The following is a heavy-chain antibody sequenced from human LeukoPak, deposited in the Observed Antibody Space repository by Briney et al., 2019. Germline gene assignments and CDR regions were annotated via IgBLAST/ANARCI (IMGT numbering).Heavy chain of an antibody. J-gene: IGHJ6*03. CDR3: ARGAAAAGGHYYYYYMYV. V-gene: IGHV1-69*13. CDR2: IIANFGTP. D-gene: IGHD6-13*01. Sequence: SVTVSRKASGGAFSSYAISWVRQAPGQGLEWMGGIIANFGTPNNAHRLQGRVTITADEYTSTPYMELRSLRSEDPAVSYCARGAAAAGGHYYYYYMYVSDKGTTVSVSS. CDR1: GGAFSSYA.